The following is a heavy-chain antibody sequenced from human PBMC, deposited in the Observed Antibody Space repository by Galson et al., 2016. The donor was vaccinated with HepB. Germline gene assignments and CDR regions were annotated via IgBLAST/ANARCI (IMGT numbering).Heavy chain of an antibody. Sequence: ETLSLTCTVSGDSISSYYWSWIRQPPGKGLEWIGYIYYSGSTNCNPSLRSRVTISIDTSKNQFSLKLSSVTAADTAMYFCARLSKPATGVSYALDIWGQGTVVIVSS. V-gene: IGHV4-59*08. CDR3: ARLSKPATGVSYALDI. CDR2: IYYSGST. J-gene: IGHJ3*02. D-gene: IGHD5-24*01. CDR1: GDSISSYY.